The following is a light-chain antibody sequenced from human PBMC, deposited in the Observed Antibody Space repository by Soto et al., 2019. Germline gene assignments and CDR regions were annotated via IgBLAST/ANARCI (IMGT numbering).Light chain of an antibody. V-gene: IGLV1-51*01. Sequence: QSVLTQPPSVSAAPGQRVTISCSGSSSNIGNNFVSWYQQVPGTAPKLLIYDNNKRPPGIPDRFSGSKSGTSATLGITGLQTGDEADYYCGTWDTSRSTPYVFGTGTKLTVL. J-gene: IGLJ1*01. CDR3: GTWDTSRSTPYV. CDR1: SSNIGNNF. CDR2: DNN.